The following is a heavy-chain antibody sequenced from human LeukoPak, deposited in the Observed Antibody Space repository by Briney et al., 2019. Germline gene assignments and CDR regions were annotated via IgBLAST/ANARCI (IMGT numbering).Heavy chain of an antibody. V-gene: IGHV3-21*01. CDR1: GFTFSSFS. CDR3: ARDMGLTTVTTVFAFDI. Sequence: GGSLRLSCAGSGFTFSSFSMNWVRQAPGKGLEWVSSISSSSGYIHYADSVKGRFTISRDNAKSSLYLQMNSLRAEDTAVYYCARDMGLTTVTTVFAFDIWGQGTMVTVSS. D-gene: IGHD4-17*01. J-gene: IGHJ3*02. CDR2: ISSSSGYI.